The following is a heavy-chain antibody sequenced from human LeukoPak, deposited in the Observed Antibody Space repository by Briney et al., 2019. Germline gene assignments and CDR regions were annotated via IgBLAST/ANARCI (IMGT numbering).Heavy chain of an antibody. CDR2: NNPNSGGT. CDR3: ARGWAYFDY. Sequence: ASVKVSCKPSVYTFTGYYIHWVRQAPGQGLEWMGWNNPNSGGTNFAQRFLGRVTMTRDTSISTAYMELTRLISDDSAVYYCARGWAYFDYWGQGTLVTVSS. V-gene: IGHV1-2*02. D-gene: IGHD6-13*01. J-gene: IGHJ4*02. CDR1: VYTFTGYY.